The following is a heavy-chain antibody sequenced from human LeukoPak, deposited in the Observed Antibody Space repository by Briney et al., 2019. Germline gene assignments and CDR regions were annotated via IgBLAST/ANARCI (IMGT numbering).Heavy chain of an antibody. CDR1: GGSTSSGSYY. J-gene: IGHJ4*02. Sequence: PSQTLSLTCTVSGGSTSSGSYYWSWIRQPAGKGLEWIGRVYTSGSTNYNPSLKSRVTISVDTSKNQFSLKLSSVTAADTAVYYCARDRSSCSGGSCTEVLDYWGQGTLVTVSS. V-gene: IGHV4-61*02. D-gene: IGHD2-15*01. CDR3: ARDRSSCSGGSCTEVLDY. CDR2: VYTSGST.